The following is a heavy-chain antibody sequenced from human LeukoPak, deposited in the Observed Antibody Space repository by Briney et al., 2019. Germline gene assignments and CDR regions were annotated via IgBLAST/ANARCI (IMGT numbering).Heavy chain of an antibody. V-gene: IGHV3-30-3*01. CDR3: ARDPLTDCSGGSCYSEGFDP. J-gene: IGHJ5*02. CDR1: GFTFSDYA. CDR2: ISYDGNYK. Sequence: AGRSLRLSCAASGFTFSDYAMHWVRQAPGKGLEWVAVISYDGNYKYSADSMEGRFTVSRDNSKNMLYLQMNSLRPEDTAVYYCARDPLTDCSGGSCYSEGFDPWGQGTLVTVSS. D-gene: IGHD2-15*01.